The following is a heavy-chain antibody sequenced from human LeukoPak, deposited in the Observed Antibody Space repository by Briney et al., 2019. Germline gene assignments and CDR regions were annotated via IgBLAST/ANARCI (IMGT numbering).Heavy chain of an antibody. CDR2: IIPIFGTT. D-gene: IGHD6-19*01. CDR3: GFGSSSGWLKDYYYYMDV. J-gene: IGHJ6*03. V-gene: IGHV1-69*05. CDR1: GGTFSSYA. Sequence: AASVKVSCKASGGTFSSYAISWVRQAPGQGLKWMGGIIPIFGTTNYAQKFQGRVTITTDESTSTAYMGLSSLRSEDTAVYYCGFGSSSGWLKDYYYYMDVWGKGTTVTVSS.